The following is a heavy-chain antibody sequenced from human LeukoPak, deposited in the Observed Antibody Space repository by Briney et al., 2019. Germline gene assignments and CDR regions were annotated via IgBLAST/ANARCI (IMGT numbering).Heavy chain of an antibody. CDR3: ARDRGLSGSDFCDY. Sequence: GGSLRLSWAASTFTFSNYWMSWVRQAPGKGREWVATIKYAGSEKRYVDSVEGRFTISSDNDMNSLYLQMTSLRAEDTAVYYCARDRGLSGSDFCDYWGQGTLVTVSS. CDR1: TFTFSNYW. V-gene: IGHV3-7*01. CDR2: IKYAGSEK. D-gene: IGHD5-12*01. J-gene: IGHJ4*02.